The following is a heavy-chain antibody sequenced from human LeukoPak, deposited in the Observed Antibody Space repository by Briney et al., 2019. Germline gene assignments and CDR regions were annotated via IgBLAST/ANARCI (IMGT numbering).Heavy chain of an antibody. CDR3: ASGRTDIVVVPATLRNYYFDY. J-gene: IGHJ4*02. CDR1: GGTFSRND. CDR2: IMPLFGTA. Sequence: SVKVSCKASGGTFSRNDISWVRQAPGQGLEWMGGIMPLFGTAKNAQKFQGRVTITADKSTSTAYMELSSLRSEDTAVYYCASGRTDIVVVPATLRNYYFDYWGQGTLVTVSS. V-gene: IGHV1-69*06. D-gene: IGHD2-2*01.